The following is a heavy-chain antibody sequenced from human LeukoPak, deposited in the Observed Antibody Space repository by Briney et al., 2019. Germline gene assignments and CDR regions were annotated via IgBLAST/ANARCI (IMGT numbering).Heavy chain of an antibody. V-gene: IGHV1-46*01. J-gene: IGHJ3*02. Sequence: GASVKVSCKASGYTFTSYYMHWVRQAPGQGLEWMGIINPSGGSTSYAQKFQGRVTMTRDTSTGTGYMELSSLRSEDTAVYYCARLANYDILTGYYWVWAFDIWGQGTMVTVSS. CDR3: ARLANYDILTGYYWVWAFDI. CDR2: INPSGGST. D-gene: IGHD3-9*01. CDR1: GYTFTSYY.